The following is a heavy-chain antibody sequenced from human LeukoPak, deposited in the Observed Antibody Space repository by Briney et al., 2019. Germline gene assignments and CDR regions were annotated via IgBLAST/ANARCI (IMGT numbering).Heavy chain of an antibody. Sequence: GGSLRLSCAASGFTFSYYWMSWVRQAPGKGLEWVANIKEDGSENYSVDSVKGRFTISRDNAKNSVYLQMNSLRAEDTAVYYCAREVGVVVITGAFDIWGQGTMVTVSS. J-gene: IGHJ3*02. V-gene: IGHV3-7*01. D-gene: IGHD3-22*01. CDR1: GFTFSYYW. CDR2: IKEDGSEN. CDR3: AREVGVVVITGAFDI.